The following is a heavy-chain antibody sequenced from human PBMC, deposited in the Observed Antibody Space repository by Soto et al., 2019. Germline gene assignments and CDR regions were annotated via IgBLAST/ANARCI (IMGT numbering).Heavy chain of an antibody. D-gene: IGHD6-13*01. CDR1: GFTFSSYS. V-gene: IGHV3-21*01. J-gene: IGHJ4*02. Sequence: EVQLVESGGGLIKPGGSLRLSCAASGFTFSSYSMNWVRQAPGKGLEWVSSISSSSSYIYYADSVKGRFTISRDNAKNSLYLQMNSLRAEDTAVYYCARVGSSWSYYFDYWGQGTLVTVSS. CDR3: ARVGSSWSYYFDY. CDR2: ISSSSSYI.